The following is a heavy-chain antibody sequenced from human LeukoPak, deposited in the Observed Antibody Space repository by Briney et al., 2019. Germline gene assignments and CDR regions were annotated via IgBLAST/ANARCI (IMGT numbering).Heavy chain of an antibody. J-gene: IGHJ4*02. CDR3: ARGTSVVLRFLEWLSTSGAFDY. D-gene: IGHD3-3*01. V-gene: IGHV1-46*01. CDR1: GYTFTSYY. CDR2: INPSGGST. Sequence: ASVKVSCKASGYTFTSYYMHWVRQAPAQGLEWMGIINPSGGSTSYAQKFQGRVTMTRDTSTSTVYMELSSLRSEDTAVYYCARGTSVVLRFLEWLSTSGAFDYWGQGTLVTVSS.